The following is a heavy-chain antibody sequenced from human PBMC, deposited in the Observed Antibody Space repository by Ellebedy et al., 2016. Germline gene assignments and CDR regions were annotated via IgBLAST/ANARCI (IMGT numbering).Heavy chain of an antibody. CDR3: AKTMRGAVAGDY. Sequence: GGSLRLSCAASGFTFSYYAMSWVRQAPGKGLEWVSIITGSGDSTHYADSVRGRFTISRDNSKNTLYLQMNSLGAEDTAVYYCAKTMRGAVAGDYWGQGTLVTVSS. CDR2: ITGSGDST. CDR1: GFTFSYYA. V-gene: IGHV3-23*01. J-gene: IGHJ4*02. D-gene: IGHD6-19*01.